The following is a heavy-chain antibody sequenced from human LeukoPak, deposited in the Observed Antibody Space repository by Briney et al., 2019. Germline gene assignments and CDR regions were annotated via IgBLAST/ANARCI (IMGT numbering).Heavy chain of an antibody. D-gene: IGHD3-22*01. Sequence: SETLSLTCTVSGASITNSNHYWGWVRQPPGKGLEWIANIYYGGSTYYNPSLRSRVTISIDTSRNQFSLKLLYVTAADTATYYCATFTSHDSSGYYWFEGHPYYFDYWGQGALVSVSS. CDR1: GASITNSNHY. V-gene: IGHV4-39*01. CDR3: ATFTSHDSSGYYWFEGHPYYFDY. J-gene: IGHJ4*02. CDR2: IYYGGST.